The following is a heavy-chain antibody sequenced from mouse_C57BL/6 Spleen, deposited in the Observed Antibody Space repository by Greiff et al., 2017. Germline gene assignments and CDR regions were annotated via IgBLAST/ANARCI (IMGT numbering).Heavy chain of an antibody. Sequence: VQLQQSGAELVKPGASVNISCKASGYAFSSYWMNWVKQRPGKGLEWIGQIYPGNGDTNYNGKFKGKATLTADKSSSTAYMQLSSLTSEDSAVCSCARVSIGSYFDYWGQGTTLTVSS. CDR2: IYPGNGDT. CDR3: ARVSIGSYFDY. J-gene: IGHJ2*01. D-gene: IGHD2-14*01. V-gene: IGHV1-80*01. CDR1: GYAFSSYW.